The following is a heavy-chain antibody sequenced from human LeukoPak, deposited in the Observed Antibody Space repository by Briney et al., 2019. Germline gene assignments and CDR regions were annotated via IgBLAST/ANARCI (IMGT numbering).Heavy chain of an antibody. CDR3: AKMKGHPLPKYYMDV. Sequence: GGSLRLSCAASGFTFSGFAMRWVRRTPGKGLEWVSGISGTGDNTLYADSVKGRFTISRDNSKNTLYLEMNSLRAEDTAIYYCAKMKGHPLPKYYMDVWGQGTTVTVSS. V-gene: IGHV3-23*01. D-gene: IGHD1-26*01. J-gene: IGHJ6*01. CDR2: ISGTGDNT. CDR1: GFTFSGFA.